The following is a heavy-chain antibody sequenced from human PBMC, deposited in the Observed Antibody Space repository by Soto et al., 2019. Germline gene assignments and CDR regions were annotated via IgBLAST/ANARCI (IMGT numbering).Heavy chain of an antibody. CDR3: AKALVNTTGVGX. CDR2: ISGSGGST. V-gene: IGHV3-23*01. D-gene: IGHD1-26*01. J-gene: IGHJ4*02. CDR1: GFTFSSYA. Sequence: GGSLRLSCAASGFTFSSYAMSWVRQAPRKGLEWVSAISGSGGSTYYAYSVKVRFTISRDNSNNTLYLQMNSMRAEDTAVYYCAKALVNTTGVGXWGQPPLLTVSX.